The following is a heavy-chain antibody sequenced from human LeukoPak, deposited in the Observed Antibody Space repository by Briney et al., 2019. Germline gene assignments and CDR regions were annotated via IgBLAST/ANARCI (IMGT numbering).Heavy chain of an antibody. CDR2: INPNSGGT. Sequence: ASGKVSCNSSGYTFTGYYMHWVRQPPGQGLEWMGWINPNSGGTNYAQKFQGRVTMTRDTSISTAYMELSRLRSDDTAVYYCARDLGYYDSSGGGYWGQGTLVTVSS. J-gene: IGHJ4*02. V-gene: IGHV1-2*02. CDR3: ARDLGYYDSSGGGY. D-gene: IGHD3-22*01. CDR1: GYTFTGYY.